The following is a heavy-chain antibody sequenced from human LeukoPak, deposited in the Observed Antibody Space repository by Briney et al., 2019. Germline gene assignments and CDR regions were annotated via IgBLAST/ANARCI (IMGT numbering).Heavy chain of an antibody. J-gene: IGHJ6*03. Sequence: ASVKVSCKASGYTFTSYDINWVRQATGQGLEWMGWMNPNSGNTGYAQKFQGRVTITGNTSISTAYMELSSLRSEDTAVYYCARGYCSSTSCYFYYYYYYMDVWGKGTTVTVSS. CDR2: MNPNSGNT. D-gene: IGHD2-2*01. CDR3: ARGYCSSTSCYFYYYYYYMDV. CDR1: GYTFTSYD. V-gene: IGHV1-8*03.